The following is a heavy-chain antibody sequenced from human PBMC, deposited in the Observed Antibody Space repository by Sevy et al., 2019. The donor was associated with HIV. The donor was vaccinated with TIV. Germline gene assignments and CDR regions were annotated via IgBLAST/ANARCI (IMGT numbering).Heavy chain of an antibody. CDR1: GFIFSNYG. J-gene: IGHJ3*02. Sequence: GVSLRLSCAASGFIFSNYGMHWVRQAPGKGLEWVAVVSYDGSTKYYTGSVRGRFSISRDNCKNTVYLQMNSLRVEDTAFYYCAKGSKATGSAFDIWGQGTMVTVSS. CDR3: AKGSKATGSAFDI. D-gene: IGHD1-1*01. CDR2: VSYDGSTK. V-gene: IGHV3-30*18.